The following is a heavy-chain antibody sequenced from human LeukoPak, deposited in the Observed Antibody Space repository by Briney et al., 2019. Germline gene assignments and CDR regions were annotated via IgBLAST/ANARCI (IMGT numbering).Heavy chain of an antibody. D-gene: IGHD3-3*01. CDR3: ARGPLYTIFGVVTLFADNWFDP. J-gene: IGHJ5*02. CDR2: INHSGST. CDR1: GGSFSGYY. Sequence: KSSETLSLTCAVYGGSFSGYYWSWIRQPPGKGLEWIGEINHSGSTNYNPSLKSRVTISVDTSRNQFSLKLSSVTAADTAVYYCARGPLYTIFGVVTLFADNWFDPWGQGTLVTVSS. V-gene: IGHV4-34*01.